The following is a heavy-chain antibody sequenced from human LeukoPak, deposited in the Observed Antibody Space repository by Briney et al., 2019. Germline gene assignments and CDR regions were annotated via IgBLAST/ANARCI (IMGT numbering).Heavy chain of an antibody. CDR3: ARGTTVTTTYWYIDL. D-gene: IGHD4-17*01. CDR1: GYTFTGYY. Sequence: GASVKVSCKASGYTFTGYYIHWVRQAPGQGLEWMAWLNPVSGDTNSAEKFQGRVIMTRDTSISTAYMELSGLTSDDTAFYYCARGTTVTTTYWYIDLWGRGTLVSVSS. CDR2: LNPVSGDT. J-gene: IGHJ2*01. V-gene: IGHV1-2*02.